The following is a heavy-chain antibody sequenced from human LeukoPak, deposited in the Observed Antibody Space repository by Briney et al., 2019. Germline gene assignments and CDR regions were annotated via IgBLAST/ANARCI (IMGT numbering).Heavy chain of an antibody. J-gene: IGHJ4*02. CDR1: GFTFSRYG. Sequence: GGSLRLSCISSGFTFSRYGIHWVRQDPGKGLEWVSFIQTDGSSKYYSDSVKGRFTISRDNSKNTLYLQMNSLRAEDTAVYYCAKDLFLAPVLLWFGALDYWGQGTLVTVSS. V-gene: IGHV3-30*02. CDR3: AKDLFLAPVLLWFGALDY. CDR2: IQTDGSSK. D-gene: IGHD3-10*01.